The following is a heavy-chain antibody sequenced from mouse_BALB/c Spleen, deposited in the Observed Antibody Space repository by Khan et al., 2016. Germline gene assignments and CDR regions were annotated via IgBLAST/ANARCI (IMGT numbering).Heavy chain of an antibody. Sequence: EVQLVESGPGLVKPSQSLSLTCTVTGYSITSDYAWNWIRQFPGNKLEWMGYIAYSGSTNYNPSLKSRISITRDASKNQFFLQLSSVTTEDIATYYCARWDYGNYAMDFGGQGTSVTVSS. CDR3: ARWDYGNYAMDF. D-gene: IGHD2-1*01. V-gene: IGHV3-2*02. CDR2: IAYSGST. J-gene: IGHJ4*01. CDR1: GYSITSDYA.